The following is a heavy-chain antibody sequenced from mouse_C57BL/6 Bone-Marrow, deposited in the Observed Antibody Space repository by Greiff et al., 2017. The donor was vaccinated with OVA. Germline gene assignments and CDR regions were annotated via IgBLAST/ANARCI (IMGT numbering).Heavy chain of an antibody. CDR2: ISSGGSYT. V-gene: IGHV5-6*02. CDR3: ARSDYGNYSLDY. D-gene: IGHD2-1*01. Sequence: DVMLVESGGDLVKPGGSLKLSCAASGFTFSSYGMSWVRQTPDKRLEWVATISSGGSYTYYPDSVKGRFTISRDNAKNTLYLQMSSLKSEDTAMYYCARSDYGNYSLDYWGQGTTLTVSS. J-gene: IGHJ2*01. CDR1: GFTFSSYG.